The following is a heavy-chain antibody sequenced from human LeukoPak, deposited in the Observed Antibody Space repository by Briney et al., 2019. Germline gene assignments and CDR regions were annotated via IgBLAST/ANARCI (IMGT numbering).Heavy chain of an antibody. D-gene: IGHD6-13*01. CDR2: ISAYNGNT. CDR1: GYTFTSYG. Sequence: VASVKVSCMASGYTFTSYGISWVRQAPGQGLEWMGWISAYNGNTNYAQKLKGRVTMSTDTSTSTAYMELRSLRSDDTAVYYCARDFDSSPNFSDYWGQGTLVTVSS. CDR3: ARDFDSSPNFSDY. J-gene: IGHJ4*02. V-gene: IGHV1-18*01.